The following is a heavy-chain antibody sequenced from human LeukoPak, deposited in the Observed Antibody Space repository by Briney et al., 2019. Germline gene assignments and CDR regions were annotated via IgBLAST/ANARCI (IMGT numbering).Heavy chain of an antibody. Sequence: ASVKVSCKAFGYTFSSKYMHWVRQAPGQGLEWMGMISPSGASTSYAQKFQGRVTMTRDVSTSTVYMELSSLRSEDTAVYYCARHTTGYNSPRDSFNIWGQGTMVTVSS. V-gene: IGHV1-46*01. D-gene: IGHD1-1*01. CDR2: ISPSGAST. J-gene: IGHJ3*02. CDR3: ARHTTGYNSPRDSFNI. CDR1: GYTFSSKY.